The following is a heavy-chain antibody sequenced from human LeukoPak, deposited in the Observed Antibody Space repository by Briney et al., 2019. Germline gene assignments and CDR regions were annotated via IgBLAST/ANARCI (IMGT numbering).Heavy chain of an antibody. CDR1: GFFFSDYE. J-gene: IGHJ4*02. CDR3: ARGPTNGQAFDY. CDR2: ISSSGSTI. Sequence: GGSLRLSCAASGFFFSDYEMNWVRQAPGKGLEWVSYISSSGSTIHYADSVKGRFTIPRDNAKDSLYLQMNSLRDEDTAVYYCARGPTNGQAFDYWGQGTLVSVSS. D-gene: IGHD2-8*01. V-gene: IGHV3-48*03.